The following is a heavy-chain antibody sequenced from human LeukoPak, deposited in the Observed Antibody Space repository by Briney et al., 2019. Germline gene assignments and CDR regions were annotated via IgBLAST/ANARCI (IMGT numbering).Heavy chain of an antibody. CDR3: AKDFYCGGDCLIFDY. CDR1: GFTFSSYA. CDR2: ISGSGGST. J-gene: IGHJ4*02. Sequence: GGSLRLSCAASGFTFSSYAMSWVRQAPGKGLEWVSAISGSGGSTYYADSVKGRFTISRDNSKNTLYLQMNSLRAEDTAVYYCAKDFYCGGDCLIFDYWGQGTLVTVSS. D-gene: IGHD2-21*02. V-gene: IGHV3-23*01.